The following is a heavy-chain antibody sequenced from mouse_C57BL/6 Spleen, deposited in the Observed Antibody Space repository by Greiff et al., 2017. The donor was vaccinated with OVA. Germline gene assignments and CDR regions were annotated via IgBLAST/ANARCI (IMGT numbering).Heavy chain of an antibody. D-gene: IGHD1-1*02. CDR1: GYAFSSYW. Sequence: VQLQQSGAELVKPGASVKISCKASGYAFSSYWMNWVKQRPGKGLEWIGQIYPGVGDPNYNGKFKGKATLTADKASSTAYMQLSSLTSEDSAVYFCARGYDSYAMDYWGQGTSVTVSS. J-gene: IGHJ4*01. CDR3: ARGYDSYAMDY. V-gene: IGHV1-80*01. CDR2: IYPGVGDP.